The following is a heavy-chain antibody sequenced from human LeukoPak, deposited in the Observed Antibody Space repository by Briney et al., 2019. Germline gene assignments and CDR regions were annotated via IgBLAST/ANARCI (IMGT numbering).Heavy chain of an antibody. CDR1: GGSISNYY. CDR2: IYYSGST. Sequence: SETLSLTCTVSGGSISNYYWSWIRQPPGKGLEWIGYIYYSGSTNYNPSLKSRVTISVDTSKNQFSLKLSSVTAADTAVYYCARDHRTYSGSYYPFDYWGQGTLVTVSS. D-gene: IGHD1-26*01. J-gene: IGHJ4*02. V-gene: IGHV4-59*01. CDR3: ARDHRTYSGSYYPFDY.